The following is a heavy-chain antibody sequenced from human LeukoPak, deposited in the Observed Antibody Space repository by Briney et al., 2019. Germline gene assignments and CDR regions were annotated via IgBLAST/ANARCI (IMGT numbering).Heavy chain of an antibody. D-gene: IGHD6-19*01. CDR2: IYYSGST. J-gene: IGHJ4*02. Sequence: PSETLSLTCTVSGGSISSYYGSWIRQPPGKGLEWIGYIYYSGSTDYNPSLKSRVTISVGTSKNQFSLKLSSVTAADTAVYYCARQQWLPYYFDYWGQGTLVTVSS. CDR3: ARQQWLPYYFDY. CDR1: GGSISSYY. V-gene: IGHV4-59*08.